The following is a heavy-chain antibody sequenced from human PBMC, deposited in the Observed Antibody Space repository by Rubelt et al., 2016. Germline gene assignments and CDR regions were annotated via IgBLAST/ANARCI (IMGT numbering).Heavy chain of an antibody. CDR2: ISAYNGNT. Sequence: GYTFTSYGISWVRQAPGQGLEWMGWISAYNGNTNYAQKLQGRVTMTTDTSTSTAYMELRSLRSDDTAVYYCARDSGDYGLDWFDPWGQGTLVTVSS. V-gene: IGHV1-18*01. CDR3: ARDSGDYGLDWFDP. D-gene: IGHD2-21*02. J-gene: IGHJ5*02. CDR1: GYTFTSYG.